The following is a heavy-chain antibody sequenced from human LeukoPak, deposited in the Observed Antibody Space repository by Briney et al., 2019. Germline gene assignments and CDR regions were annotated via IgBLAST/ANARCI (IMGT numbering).Heavy chain of an antibody. Sequence: HPGGSLRLSCAASGFSVSSNYMSWVRQAPGKGLEWVSVIYTGDRTDYADPVKGRFTVSRDNSKNTMYLQMNSLKTEDTALYYCARQRAGYNSDPFDIWGQGTMVTVFS. CDR3: ARQRAGYNSDPFDI. D-gene: IGHD5-24*01. V-gene: IGHV3-66*02. CDR2: IYTGDRT. CDR1: GFSVSSNY. J-gene: IGHJ3*02.